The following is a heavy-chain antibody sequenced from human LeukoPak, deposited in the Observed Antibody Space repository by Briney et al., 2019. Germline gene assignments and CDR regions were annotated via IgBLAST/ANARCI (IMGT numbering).Heavy chain of an antibody. Sequence: GSLRLSCAASGFTFSSYAMSWVRQAPGKGLEWVSAISGSGGSTYYADSVKGRFTISRDNSKNTLYLQMNSLRAEDTAVYYCAKGLVGCSSTSCYFTVGGMDVWGQGTTVTVSS. CDR3: AKGLVGCSSTSCYFTVGGMDV. CDR2: ISGSGGST. CDR1: GFTFSSYA. D-gene: IGHD2-2*01. J-gene: IGHJ6*02. V-gene: IGHV3-23*01.